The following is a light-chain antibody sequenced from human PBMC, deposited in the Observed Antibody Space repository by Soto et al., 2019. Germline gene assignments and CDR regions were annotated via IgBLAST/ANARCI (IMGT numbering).Light chain of an antibody. CDR2: GAS. J-gene: IGKJ1*01. Sequence: DIVLTQSPGTLSLSPGERATLSCSASQSVGSIYLAWYQQKPGQAPRLLIHGASNRASGIPDRFSGSGSGTDFTLTISRLEPEDFSVYYCQRYGSSPRTFGEGTKVEI. V-gene: IGKV3-20*01. CDR3: QRYGSSPRT. CDR1: QSVGSIY.